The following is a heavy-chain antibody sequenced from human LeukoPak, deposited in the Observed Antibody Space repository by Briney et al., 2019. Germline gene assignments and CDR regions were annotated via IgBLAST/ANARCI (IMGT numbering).Heavy chain of an antibody. V-gene: IGHV4-38-2*02. Sequence: SQTLSLTCTVSGGSISSGYYWGWIRQPPGKGLEWIGSIYHSGSTYYNPSLKSRVTISVDTSKNQFSLKLSSVTAADTAVYYCARDQVYWGQGTLVTVSS. CDR1: GGSISSGYY. CDR3: ARDQVY. J-gene: IGHJ4*02. CDR2: IYHSGST.